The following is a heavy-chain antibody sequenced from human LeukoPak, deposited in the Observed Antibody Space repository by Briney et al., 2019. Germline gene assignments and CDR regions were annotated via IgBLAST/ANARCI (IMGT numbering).Heavy chain of an antibody. CDR3: ARGGPWERGDV. Sequence: SETLSLTCTVSGGSISNSYWSWIRQPPGKGLEWIGYIYYSGSTSYNPSLKSRVTISIDTSKNQFYMKLSSVTAADTALYYCARGGPWERGDVWGQGTMVTVSS. CDR1: GGSISNSY. CDR2: IYYSGST. J-gene: IGHJ3*01. V-gene: IGHV4-59*01. D-gene: IGHD1-26*01.